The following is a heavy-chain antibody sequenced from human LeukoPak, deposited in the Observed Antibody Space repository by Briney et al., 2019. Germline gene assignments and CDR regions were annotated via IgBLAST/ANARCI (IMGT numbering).Heavy chain of an antibody. V-gene: IGHV3-30-3*01. CDR1: GFTFSSYA. CDR3: ARDEQPGTTLGSRGDY. CDR2: ISYDGSNK. D-gene: IGHD1-14*01. J-gene: IGHJ4*02. Sequence: GGSLRLSCAASGFTFSSYAMHWVRQAPGKGLEWVAVISYDGSNKYYADSVKGRFTISRDNSKNTLYLQMNSLRAEDTAVYYCARDEQPGTTLGSRGDYWGQGTLVTVSS.